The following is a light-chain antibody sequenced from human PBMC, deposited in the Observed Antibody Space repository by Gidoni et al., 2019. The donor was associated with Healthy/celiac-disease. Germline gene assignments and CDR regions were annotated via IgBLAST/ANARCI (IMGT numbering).Light chain of an antibody. V-gene: IGKV3-11*01. CDR3: QQRSNWPPIT. CDR2: DAS. CDR1: QSVSSY. J-gene: IGKJ5*01. Sequence: DIVLTQSPATLSLSPGDRATLSCRASQSVSSYLAWYQQQPGQAPRLLIYDASIRATGIPARFSGSGSGTDFTLTISSLEPEDFAVYYCQQRSNWPPITFGQGTRLEIK.